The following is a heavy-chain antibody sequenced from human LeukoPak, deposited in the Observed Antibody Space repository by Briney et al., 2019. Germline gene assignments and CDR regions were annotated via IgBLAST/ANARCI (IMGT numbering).Heavy chain of an antibody. J-gene: IGHJ5*02. D-gene: IGHD5-24*01. V-gene: IGHV4-39*07. CDR1: GGSISSSSYY. Sequence: SETLSLTCTVSGGSISSSSYYWGWIRQPPGKGLEWIGSIYYSGSTYYNPSLKSRVTISVDTSKNQFSLNLTSVTAADTAVYYCARDGYNLRRDWFDPWGQGTLVTVSS. CDR3: ARDGYNLRRDWFDP. CDR2: IYYSGST.